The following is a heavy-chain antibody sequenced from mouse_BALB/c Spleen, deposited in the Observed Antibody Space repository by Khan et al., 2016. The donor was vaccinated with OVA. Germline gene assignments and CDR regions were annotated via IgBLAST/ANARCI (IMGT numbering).Heavy chain of an antibody. CDR3: ARKKYGNYVSLDY. CDR2: IWSGGST. V-gene: IGHV2-6-4*01. CDR1: GFSLSRYS. D-gene: IGHD2-10*02. J-gene: IGHJ4*01. Sequence: QVQLKQSGPGLVAPSQSLSITCTVSGFSLSRYSVHWVRQPSGKGLEWLGMIWSGGSTDYNSALESRLSISKDNSKSQVFLKMNSLQTDDTAMYYCARKKYGNYVSLDYWGQGTSVTVSS.